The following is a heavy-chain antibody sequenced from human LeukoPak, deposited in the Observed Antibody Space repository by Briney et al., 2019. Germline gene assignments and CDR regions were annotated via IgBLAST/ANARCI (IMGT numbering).Heavy chain of an antibody. J-gene: IGHJ3*02. V-gene: IGHV3-21*01. CDR3: ARTGDLSNDAFDI. D-gene: IGHD3-10*01. CDR1: GFAFSRYG. CDR2: ISSSSSYI. Sequence: GGSLGLSCAASGFAFSRYGMHWVRQAPGKGLEWVSSISSSSSYIYYADSVKGRFTISRDNAKNSLYLQMNSLRAEDTAVYYCARTGDLSNDAFDIWGQGTMVTVSS.